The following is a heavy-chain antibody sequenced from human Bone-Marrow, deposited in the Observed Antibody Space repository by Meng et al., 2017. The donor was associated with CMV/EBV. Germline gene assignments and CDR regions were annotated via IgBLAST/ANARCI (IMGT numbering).Heavy chain of an antibody. V-gene: IGHV1-69*05. CDR3: ARGGYSYGPSYYYYYGMDV. D-gene: IGHD5-18*01. CDR1: GGTFSSYA. Sequence: SVKVSCKASGGTFSSYAISWVRQAPGQGLEWMGGIIPIFGTANYAQKFQGRVTITTDESTSTAYMELSSLRSEDTAVYYCARGGYSYGPSYYYYYGMDVWGQGTTVTVYS. CDR2: IIPIFGTA. J-gene: IGHJ6*02.